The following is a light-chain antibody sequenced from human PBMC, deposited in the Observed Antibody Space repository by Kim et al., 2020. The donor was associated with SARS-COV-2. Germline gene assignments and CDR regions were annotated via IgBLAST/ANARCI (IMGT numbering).Light chain of an antibody. J-gene: IGLJ1*01. V-gene: IGLV3-1*01. CDR2: QDS. CDR1: KLGDKY. Sequence: GSPGQTASITCSGDKLGDKYACWYQQKPGQSPVLVIYQDSKRPSGIPERFSGSSSGNTATLTISGTQSMDEADYYCQAWDSDTAVFGTGTQLTVL. CDR3: QAWDSDTAV.